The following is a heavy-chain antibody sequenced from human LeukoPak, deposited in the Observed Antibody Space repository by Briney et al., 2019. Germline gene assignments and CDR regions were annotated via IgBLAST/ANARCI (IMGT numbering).Heavy chain of an antibody. D-gene: IGHD3-22*01. V-gene: IGHV4-4*02. Sequence: PSETLSLTCAVSGGSISSSNWWSWVRQPPGKGLEWIGEIYHSGSTNYNPSLKSRVTISVDKSKNQFSLKLSSVTAADTAVYYCARGNYYYYDSSGYYYFDYWGQGTLVTVSS. CDR1: GGSISSSNW. CDR2: IYHSGST. J-gene: IGHJ4*02. CDR3: ARGNYYYYDSSGYYYFDY.